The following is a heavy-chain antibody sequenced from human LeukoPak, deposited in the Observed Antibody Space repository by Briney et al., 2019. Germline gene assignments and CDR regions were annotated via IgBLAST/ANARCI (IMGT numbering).Heavy chain of an antibody. CDR1: GGTFSSYA. CDR2: IIPIFGTA. Sequence: SVKVSCKASGGTFSSYAISWVRQAPGQGLEWMGGIIPIFGTANYAQKFQGRVTITADESTSTAYMELSSLRSEDTAVYYCARGLEVQLWYPHYYYYYMDVWGKGTTVTVSS. V-gene: IGHV1-69*13. J-gene: IGHJ6*03. D-gene: IGHD5-18*01. CDR3: ARGLEVQLWYPHYYYYYMDV.